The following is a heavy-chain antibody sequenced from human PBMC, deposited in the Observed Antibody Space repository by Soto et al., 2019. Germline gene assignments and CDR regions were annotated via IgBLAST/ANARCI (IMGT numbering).Heavy chain of an antibody. CDR1: GYTFTSYG. CDR2: ISAYNGNT. Sequence: GASVKVSCKASGYTFTSYGISWVRQAPGQGLEWMGWISAYNGNTNYAQKLQGRVTMTTDTSTSTAYMELRSLRSDDTAVYYCARRLKSSSRYANWFDPWGQGTLVTVSS. V-gene: IGHV1-18*04. D-gene: IGHD6-13*01. J-gene: IGHJ5*02. CDR3: ARRLKSSSRYANWFDP.